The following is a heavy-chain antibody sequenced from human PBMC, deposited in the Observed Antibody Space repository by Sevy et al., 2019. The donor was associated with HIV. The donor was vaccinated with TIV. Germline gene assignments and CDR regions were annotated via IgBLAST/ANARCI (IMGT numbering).Heavy chain of an antibody. Sequence: GGSLRLSCAASGFTFSSYGMHWVRQAPGKGLEWVAVISYDGSNKYYADSVKGRFTISRDNSKNTLYLQMNSLRAEETAVYYCAKASYDSSGLFDYWGQGTLVTVSS. CDR3: AKASYDSSGLFDY. D-gene: IGHD3-22*01. CDR1: GFTFSSYG. V-gene: IGHV3-30*18. J-gene: IGHJ4*02. CDR2: ISYDGSNK.